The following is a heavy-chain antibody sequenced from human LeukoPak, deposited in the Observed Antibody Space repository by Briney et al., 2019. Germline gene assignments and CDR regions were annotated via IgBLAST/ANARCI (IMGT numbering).Heavy chain of an antibody. Sequence: GGSLRLSCAASGFTFSNYWMAWVRQAPGKGLEWVANINPDGSERYYVDSLKGRFTASRDNAKNSLYLQMNSLRVEDTAVYYCAMWRWQQSEFEYWGQGTLVTVSS. J-gene: IGHJ4*02. CDR2: INPDGSER. CDR3: AMWRWQQSEFEY. CDR1: GFTFSNYW. D-gene: IGHD5-24*01. V-gene: IGHV3-7*01.